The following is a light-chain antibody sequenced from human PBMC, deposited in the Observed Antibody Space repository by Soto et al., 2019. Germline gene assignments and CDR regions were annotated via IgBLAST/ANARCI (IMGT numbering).Light chain of an antibody. CDR2: EVS. CDR3: SSYTSSSTLHV. Sequence: QSALARPASVSGSPGQSITISCTGTSSDVGGYNYVSWYQQHPGKAPKLMIYEVSNRPSGVSNRFSGSKSGNTASLTISGLQAEDEADYYCSSYTSSSTLHVFGTGTKVTVL. J-gene: IGLJ1*01. V-gene: IGLV2-14*01. CDR1: SSDVGGYNY.